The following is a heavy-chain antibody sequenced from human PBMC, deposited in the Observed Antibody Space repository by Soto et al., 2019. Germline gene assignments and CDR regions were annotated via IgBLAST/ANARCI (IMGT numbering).Heavy chain of an antibody. D-gene: IGHD2-21*01. CDR3: ARHIAVSGTRGFDH. CDR2: IFHTGSA. J-gene: IGHJ4*02. Sequence: QVQLQESGPGLMKPSGTLSLTCAVSGGSITSNWWSWVRQPPGKGLEWIAEIFHTGSANYNPSLMGRLAISMDKSRNHLSLNLTSVTAAATAVYYCARHIAVSGTRGFDHWGQGTLVTVSS. CDR1: GGSITSNW. V-gene: IGHV4-4*02.